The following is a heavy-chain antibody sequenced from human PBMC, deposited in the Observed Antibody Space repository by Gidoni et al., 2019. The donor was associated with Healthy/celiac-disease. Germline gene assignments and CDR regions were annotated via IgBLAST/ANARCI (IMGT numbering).Heavy chain of an antibody. V-gene: IGHV3-48*03. CDR2: ISSIGSTI. J-gene: IGHJ4*02. D-gene: IGHD3-22*01. CDR1: GFTFRSYE. Sequence: EVQLVESGGGLVQPGGSLRLSCAAFGFTFRSYEMNWVRQAPGKGLEWVSYISSIGSTIYNADAVKGRYTISRDNAKNSLYLQMNSLRAEDTAVYYCARGKGPLEYYDSSGYHPYWGQGTLGTVSS. CDR3: ARGKGPLEYYDSSGYHPY.